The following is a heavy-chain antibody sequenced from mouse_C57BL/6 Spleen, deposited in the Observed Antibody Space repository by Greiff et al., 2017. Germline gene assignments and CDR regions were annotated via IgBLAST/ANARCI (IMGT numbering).Heavy chain of an antibody. CDR1: GFNIKDYH. Sequence: VQLQQSGAELVRPGASVKLSCTASGFNIKDYHMHWVKQRPEQGLEWIGRIDPEDGDTEYAPKFQGKATMTADTSSNTAYLQLSSLTSEDTAVYYCTTAYYSNFHFDYWGQGTTLTVSS. D-gene: IGHD2-5*01. V-gene: IGHV14-1*01. CDR3: TTAYYSNFHFDY. J-gene: IGHJ2*01. CDR2: IDPEDGDT.